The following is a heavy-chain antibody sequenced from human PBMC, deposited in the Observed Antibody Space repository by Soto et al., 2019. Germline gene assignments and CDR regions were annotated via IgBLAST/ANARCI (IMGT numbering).Heavy chain of an antibody. D-gene: IGHD6-19*01. CDR1: GFSLSTSGVG. CDR3: AHRRAGDST. CDR2: ISWDDDK. Sequence: QITLKESCPTLVKPTQTLTLTCTFSGFSLSTSGVGVGWIRQPPGKALEWLALISWDDDKRYSPSLKSRLTITKDTSKNQVVLTMTNMDPVDTDTYYCAHRRAGDSTWGQGTLVTVSS. J-gene: IGHJ5*02. V-gene: IGHV2-5*02.